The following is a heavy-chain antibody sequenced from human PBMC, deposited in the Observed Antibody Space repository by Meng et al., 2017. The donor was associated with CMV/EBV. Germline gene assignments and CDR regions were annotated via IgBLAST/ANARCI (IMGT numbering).Heavy chain of an antibody. D-gene: IGHD3-9*01. CDR1: GFTFSNYF. CDR3: ATYYSSLTGYYLLGGY. CDR2: INQGGSEK. V-gene: IGHV3-7*01. Sequence: GGSLRLSCAASGFTFSNYFMKWVRQAPGKGLEWVANINQGGSEKNYVDPVKGRFTISRDNAKNSLYLQMNSLRGEDTAVYYCATYYSSLTGYYLLGGYWGQGTLVTVSS. J-gene: IGHJ4*02.